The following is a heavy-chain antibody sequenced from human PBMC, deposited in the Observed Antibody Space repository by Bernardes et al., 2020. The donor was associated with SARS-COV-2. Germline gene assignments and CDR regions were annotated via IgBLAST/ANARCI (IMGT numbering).Heavy chain of an antibody. V-gene: IGHV3-66*02. Sequence: VESLFLSCAVYGFTVSSKYMSWVRQAPGKGLEWVAVFHGGDSTYYPDSVKGRFTISRDNSKNTLYLQMNSLKPEDTAVYYCASRVVPPSWSGFDCWGQGILVTGSS. D-gene: IGHD2-2*01. CDR2: FHGGDST. CDR3: ASRVVPPSWSGFDC. CDR1: GFTVSSKY. J-gene: IGHJ4*02.